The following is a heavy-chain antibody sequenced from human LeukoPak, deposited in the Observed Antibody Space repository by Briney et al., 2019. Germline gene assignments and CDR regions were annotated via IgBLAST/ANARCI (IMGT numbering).Heavy chain of an antibody. Sequence: SETLSLTCAVYGGSFSGYYWSWIRQPPGKGLEWIGEITHSGSTNYNPSLKSRVTTSVDTSKNQFSLKLTSVTAADSAVYYCARTNTVFYYFDYWGQGTLVPVSS. J-gene: IGHJ4*02. D-gene: IGHD1/OR15-1a*01. CDR3: ARTNTVFYYFDY. CDR2: ITHSGST. V-gene: IGHV4-34*01. CDR1: GGSFSGYY.